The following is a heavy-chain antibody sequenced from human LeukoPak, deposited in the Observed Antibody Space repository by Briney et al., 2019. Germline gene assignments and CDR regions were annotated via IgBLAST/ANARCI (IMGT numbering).Heavy chain of an antibody. CDR3: ARSSDYDFWSGPPYYYYYYMDV. CDR1: GGTFSSYA. Sequence: ASVKVSCKASGGTFSSYAISWVRQAPGQGLEWMGGIIPIFGTANYAQKFQGRVTITADKSTSTAYMELSSLRSEDTAVYYCARSSDYDFWSGPPYYYYYYMDVWGKGTTVTVSS. V-gene: IGHV1-69*06. J-gene: IGHJ6*03. D-gene: IGHD3-3*01. CDR2: IIPIFGTA.